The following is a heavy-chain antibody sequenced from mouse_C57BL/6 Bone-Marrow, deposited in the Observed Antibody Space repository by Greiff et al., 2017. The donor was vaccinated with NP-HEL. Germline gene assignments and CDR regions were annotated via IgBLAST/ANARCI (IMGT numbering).Heavy chain of an antibody. Sequence: VQLQQSGGDLVKPGGSLKLSCAASGYTFSSYGMSWVRQTPDKRLEWVATISSGGSYTYYPASVKGRFTISRDNAKNTLYLQMSRLKSEDTAMYYCARRWDGYPWYFDVWGTGTTVTVSS. D-gene: IGHD2-3*01. CDR2: ISSGGSYT. CDR1: GYTFSSYG. J-gene: IGHJ1*03. CDR3: ARRWDGYPWYFDV. V-gene: IGHV5-6*01.